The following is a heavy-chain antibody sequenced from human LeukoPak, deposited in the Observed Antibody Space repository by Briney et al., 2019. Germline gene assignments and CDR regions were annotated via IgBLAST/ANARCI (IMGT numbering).Heavy chain of an antibody. CDR3: ARDPLLWQLLGGPDDAFDI. CDR1: GFTFSSYS. J-gene: IGHJ3*02. D-gene: IGHD1-26*01. CDR2: ISSSSYI. V-gene: IGHV3-21*01. Sequence: GGSLRLSCAASGFTFSSYSMNWVRQAPGKGLEWVSSISSSSYIYYADSVKGRFTISRDNAKNSLYVQTNSLRAEDTAVYYCARDPLLWQLLGGPDDAFDIWGQGTMVTVSS.